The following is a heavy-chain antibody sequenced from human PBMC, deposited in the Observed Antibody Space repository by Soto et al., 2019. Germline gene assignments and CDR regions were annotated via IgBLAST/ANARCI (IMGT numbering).Heavy chain of an antibody. Sequence: SETLSLTCSVSGGSINNYYWNWVRQTPGKGLEWIGYIYYTGSTHYNPSLKSRVTMSVDTSKNQFSLRLTSVTAADTAVYFCAREGILLLGAFDIWGQGTVVTVSS. D-gene: IGHD3-9*01. J-gene: IGHJ3*02. CDR2: IYYTGST. CDR3: AREGILLLGAFDI. V-gene: IGHV4-59*01. CDR1: GGSINNYY.